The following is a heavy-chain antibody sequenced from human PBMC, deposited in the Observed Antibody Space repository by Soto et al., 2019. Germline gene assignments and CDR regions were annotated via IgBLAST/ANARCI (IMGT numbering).Heavy chain of an antibody. J-gene: IGHJ4*02. D-gene: IGHD3-22*01. CDR2: IYPGDSDT. Sequence: PGKSRNLFCKGSGYSFPIYWIGWVRQMPRKGLEWMGIIYPGDSDTRYSPSFQGQVTISADKSISTAYLQWSSLKASDTAMYYCARPYYDSSGYYKYYFDYWGQGTRVTVSA. CDR1: GYSFPIYW. V-gene: IGHV5-51*01. CDR3: ARPYYDSSGYYKYYFDY.